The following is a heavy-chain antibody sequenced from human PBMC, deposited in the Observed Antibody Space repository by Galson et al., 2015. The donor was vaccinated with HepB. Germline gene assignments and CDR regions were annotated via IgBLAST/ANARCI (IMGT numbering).Heavy chain of an antibody. J-gene: IGHJ4*02. V-gene: IGHV5-51*01. CDR2: IYPGDSDT. CDR3: ARLSLEMATNPRSYFDY. D-gene: IGHD5-24*01. CDR1: GYSFTSYW. Sequence: QSGAEVKKPGESLKISCTGSGYSFTSYWIGWVRQMPGKGLEWMGIIYPGDSDTRYSPSFQGQVTISADKSISTAYLQWSSLKASDTAMYYCARLSLEMATNPRSYFDYWGQGTLVTVSS.